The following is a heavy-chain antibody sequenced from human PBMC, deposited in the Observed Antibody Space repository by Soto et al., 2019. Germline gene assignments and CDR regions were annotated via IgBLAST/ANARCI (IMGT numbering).Heavy chain of an antibody. D-gene: IGHD6-19*01. CDR2: IWYDGSNK. V-gene: IGHV3-33*01. CDR3: AREAVAGLAFDY. CDR1: GFTFSSYG. Sequence: ESGGGVVQPGRSLRLSCAASGFTFSSYGMHWVRQAPGKGLEWVAVIWYDGSNKYYADSVKGRFTISRDNSKNTLYLQMNSLRAEDTAVYYCAREAVAGLAFDYWGQGTLVTVSS. J-gene: IGHJ4*02.